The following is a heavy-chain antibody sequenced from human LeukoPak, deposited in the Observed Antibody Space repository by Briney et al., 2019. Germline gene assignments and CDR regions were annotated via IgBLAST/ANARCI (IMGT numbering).Heavy chain of an antibody. CDR3: AKSYSSGCADY. CDR2: INSDGSST. CDR1: GFTFSSYW. D-gene: IGHD6-19*01. J-gene: IGHJ4*02. V-gene: IGHV3-74*01. Sequence: PGGSLRLSCAASGFTFSSYWMHWVRQAPGKGLVWVSRINSDGSSTSYADSVKGRFTISRDNSKNTLYLQMNSLRAEDTAVYYCAKSYSSGCADYWGQGTLVTVSS.